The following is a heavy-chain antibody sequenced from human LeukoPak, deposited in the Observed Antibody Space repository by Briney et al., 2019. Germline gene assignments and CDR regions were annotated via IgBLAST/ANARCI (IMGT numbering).Heavy chain of an antibody. CDR2: INSSSTYM. CDR1: GFYFISYS. D-gene: IGHD1-1*01. CDR3: ARVEATTARNYHYYHIDV. J-gene: IGHJ6*03. Sequence: PGGSLRLCCGASGFYFISYSMNWVSQAPGKGLEWVSSINSSSTYMYYADSVKGRFTISRDNAKNSLHLQMYSLRAEDTAVYFCARVEATTARNYHYYHIDVWRKGNTVTVSS. V-gene: IGHV3-21*01.